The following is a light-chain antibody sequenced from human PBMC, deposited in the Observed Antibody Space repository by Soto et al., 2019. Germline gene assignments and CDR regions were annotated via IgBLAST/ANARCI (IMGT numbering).Light chain of an antibody. J-gene: IGKJ1*01. CDR2: GTS. V-gene: IGKV3-15*01. CDR3: QQYNKWPLWT. Sequence: EIVMTQSPATLSVSPGERATLSCRASQSVSSNLVWYQQKPGQAPRLLIYGTSTRATGIPARFSGSGSGTGFTLAIRSLQSEDIAVYHCQQYNKWPLWTFGQGTKVEIK. CDR1: QSVSSN.